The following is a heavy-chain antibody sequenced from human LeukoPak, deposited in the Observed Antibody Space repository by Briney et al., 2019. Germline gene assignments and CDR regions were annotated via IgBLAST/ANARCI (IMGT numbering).Heavy chain of an antibody. CDR2: INSDGSST. J-gene: IGHJ4*02. Sequence: GGSLRLSCAASAFTFSSYWMHWVRQAPGKGLVWVSRINSDGSSTSYADSVKGRFTISRDNAKNTLYLQMNSLRAEDTAVYYCARSMVTIPIPGGYWGQGTLVTVSS. CDR1: AFTFSSYW. V-gene: IGHV3-74*01. CDR3: ARSMVTIPIPGGY. D-gene: IGHD2-2*02.